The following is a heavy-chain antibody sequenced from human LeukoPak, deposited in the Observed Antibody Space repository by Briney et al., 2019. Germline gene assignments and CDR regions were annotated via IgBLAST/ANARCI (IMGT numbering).Heavy chain of an antibody. Sequence: PGGSLRLSCAASGFTVSSNYMSWVRQAPGKGLEWVSVIYSGGSTYYADSVKGRFTISRDNSKNTLYLQMNSLKTEDTAVYYCTTDLIYDSSGYYYERGAFDIWGQGTMVTVSS. J-gene: IGHJ3*02. CDR2: IYSGGST. V-gene: IGHV3-66*01. CDR1: GFTVSSNY. CDR3: TTDLIYDSSGYYYERGAFDI. D-gene: IGHD3-22*01.